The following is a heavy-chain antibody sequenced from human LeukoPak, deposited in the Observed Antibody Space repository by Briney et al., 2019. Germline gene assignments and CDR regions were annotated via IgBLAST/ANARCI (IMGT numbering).Heavy chain of an antibody. Sequence: GASVKVSCKASGYTFTGYYTHWVRQAPGQGLEWMGWINPNSGGTNYAQKFQGRVTMTRDTSISTAYMELSRLRSDDTAVYYCARLPDNVRGVANPFDYWGQGTLVTVSS. J-gene: IGHJ4*02. D-gene: IGHD3-10*01. CDR3: ARLPDNVRGVANPFDY. CDR1: GYTFTGYY. V-gene: IGHV1-2*02. CDR2: INPNSGGT.